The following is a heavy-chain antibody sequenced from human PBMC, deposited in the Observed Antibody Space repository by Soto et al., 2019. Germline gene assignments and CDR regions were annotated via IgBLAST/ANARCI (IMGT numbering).Heavy chain of an antibody. CDR2: ISYDGSNK. V-gene: IGHV3-30*18. Sequence: QVQLVESGGGVVQPGRSLRLSCAASGFTFSRYDMHWVRQAPGKGLEWVAIISYDGSNKYYADSVKGRFTISRDNSKNTQYRQMNSLRPGDTAVYYCAKGSYSGIYSDFDYWGQGTLVTVSS. CDR3: AKGSYSGIYSDFDY. D-gene: IGHD1-26*01. CDR1: GFTFSRYD. J-gene: IGHJ4*02.